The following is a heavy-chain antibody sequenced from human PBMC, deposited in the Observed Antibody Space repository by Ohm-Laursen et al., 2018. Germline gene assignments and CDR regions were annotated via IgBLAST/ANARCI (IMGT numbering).Heavy chain of an antibody. CDR2: ISNSGNT. V-gene: IGHV4-59*08. CDR3: ARRGSGGRSFDY. J-gene: IGHJ4*02. D-gene: IGHD2-15*01. CDR1: GDPINSSY. Sequence: SDTLSLTCTVSGDPINSSYWSWIRQPPGKGLEWIGFISNSGNTNYNPSLKSRVTISVDTSKNQISLKLGSVTVADTAVFYCARRGSGGRSFDYWGQGSLVTVSS.